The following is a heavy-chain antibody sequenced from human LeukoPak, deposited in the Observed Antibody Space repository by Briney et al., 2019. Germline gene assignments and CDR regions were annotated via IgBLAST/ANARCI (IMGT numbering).Heavy chain of an antibody. Sequence: GGSLRLSCAASGFTFSSYSMNWVRQAPGKGLEWVSSISSSRSYIYYADSVKGRFTISRDNAKNSLYLQMNSLRAEDTAVYYCARMGLLNWNAPPSDYWGQGTLVTVSS. J-gene: IGHJ4*02. CDR2: ISSSRSYI. CDR3: ARMGLLNWNAPPSDY. V-gene: IGHV3-21*01. CDR1: GFTFSSYS. D-gene: IGHD1-20*01.